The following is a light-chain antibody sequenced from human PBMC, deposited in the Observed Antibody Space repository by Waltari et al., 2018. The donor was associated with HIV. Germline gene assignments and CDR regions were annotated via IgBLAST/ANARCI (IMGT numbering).Light chain of an antibody. J-gene: IGLJ3*02. V-gene: IGLV3-25*03. CDR1: ALPKQY. CDR2: KDS. CDR3: QSADSSSTYWV. Sequence: SYELTQPPSVSVSPGQTARITCSGDALPKQYAYWYRQKPGQAPVVVIYKDSERPSGIPERFSGASSGKTVTLTISGVQAEDESDYDCQSADSSSTYWVFVGGTKLTVL.